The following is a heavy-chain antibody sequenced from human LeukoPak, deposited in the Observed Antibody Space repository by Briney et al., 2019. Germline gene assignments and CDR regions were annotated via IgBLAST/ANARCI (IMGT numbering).Heavy chain of an antibody. V-gene: IGHV1-46*01. D-gene: IGHD1-26*01. J-gene: IGHJ3*02. CDR1: GYTFINYY. CDR3: AREDDTGRYMGDDAFDI. CDR2: INPSGGTT. Sequence: WASVKVSCKASGYTFINYYMHWVRQAPGQGLEWMGIINPSGGTTSYAQNFQGRVTMTRDMSTSTVYMELSSLRSEGTAVYYCAREDDTGRYMGDDAFDIWGQGTMVTVSS.